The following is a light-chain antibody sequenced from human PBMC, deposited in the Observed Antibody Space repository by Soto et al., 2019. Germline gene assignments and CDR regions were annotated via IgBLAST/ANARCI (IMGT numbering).Light chain of an antibody. CDR3: QSYDADILI. V-gene: IGLV6-57*01. J-gene: IGLJ2*01. CDR2: EDD. CDR1: SGNIVSNY. Sequence: NFMLPQPHSVSGSPGKTVTISCTRSSGNIVSNYVQWYQQRPGSSPTTVIFEDDDRPSGVPDRFSASIDTSTNSASLTISGLRPEDEADYYCQSYDADILIFGGGTKLTVL.